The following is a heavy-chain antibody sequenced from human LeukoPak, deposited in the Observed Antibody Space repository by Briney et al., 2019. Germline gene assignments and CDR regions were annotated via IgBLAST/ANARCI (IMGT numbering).Heavy chain of an antibody. CDR3: ARGLYCTNGVCNDY. CDR2: INHSGST. D-gene: IGHD2-8*01. J-gene: IGHJ4*02. V-gene: IGHV4-34*01. Sequence: SETLSLTCAVYGGSFSGYYWGWIRQPPGKGLEWIGEINHSGSTNYNPSLKSRVTISVDTSKNQFSLKLSSVTAADTAVYYCARGLYCTNGVCNDYWGQGTLVTVSS. CDR1: GGSFSGYY.